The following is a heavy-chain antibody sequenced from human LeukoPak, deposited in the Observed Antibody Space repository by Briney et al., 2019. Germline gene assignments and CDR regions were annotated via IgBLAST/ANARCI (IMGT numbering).Heavy chain of an antibody. Sequence: GASVKVSCKVSGYTLTELSMHWVRQAPGKGLEWMGGFDPEDGETIYAQKFQGRVTMTEDTSTDTAYMELSSLRSEDTAVYYCATGGGESHSSLPRNYYYYGMDVWGQGTTVTVSS. J-gene: IGHJ6*02. V-gene: IGHV1-24*01. CDR1: GYTLTELS. CDR3: ATGGGESHSSLPRNYYYYGMDV. CDR2: FDPEDGET. D-gene: IGHD3-16*01.